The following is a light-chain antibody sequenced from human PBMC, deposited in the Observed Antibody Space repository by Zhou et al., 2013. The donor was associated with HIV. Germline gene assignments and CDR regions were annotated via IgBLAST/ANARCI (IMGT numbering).Light chain of an antibody. Sequence: EIVLTQSPGTLSLSPGERATLSCRASQSVSSDCLAWYQHKRGQSPRLLIYGASSRATGIPDRFSGNGSGTDFTLTISRLEPEDFAVYYCQQYGDSPGTFGQGTKLEI. V-gene: IGKV3-20*01. J-gene: IGKJ2*01. CDR1: QSVSSDC. CDR3: QQYGDSPGT. CDR2: GAS.